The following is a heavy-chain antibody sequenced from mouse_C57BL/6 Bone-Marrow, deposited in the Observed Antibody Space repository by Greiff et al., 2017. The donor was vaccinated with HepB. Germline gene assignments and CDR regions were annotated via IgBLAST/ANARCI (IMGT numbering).Heavy chain of an antibody. CDR2: ISYDGSN. D-gene: IGHD1-1*01. CDR1: GYSITSGYY. CDR3: ARETHYGSSSYYYAMDY. J-gene: IGHJ4*01. V-gene: IGHV3-6*01. Sequence: EVKLMESGPGLVKPSQSLSLTCSVTGYSITSGYYWNWIRQFPGNKLEWMGYISYDGSNNYNPSLKNRISITRDTSKNQFFLKLNSVTTEDTATYYCARETHYGSSSYYYAMDYWGQGTSVTVSS.